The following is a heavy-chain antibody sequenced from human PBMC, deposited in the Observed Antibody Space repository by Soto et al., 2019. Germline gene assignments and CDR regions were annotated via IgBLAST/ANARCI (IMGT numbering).Heavy chain of an antibody. CDR2: IIPIFGTA. D-gene: IGHD2-2*01. CDR3: FGYCSSTSCSREPYYYYGMDV. Sequence: ASVKVSCKASGGTFSSYAISWVRQAPGQGLEWMGGIIPIFGTANYAQKFQGRVTITADESTSIAYMELSSLRSEDTAVYYCFGYCSSTSCSREPYYYYGMDVWGQGTTVTVSS. CDR1: GGTFSSYA. V-gene: IGHV1-69*13. J-gene: IGHJ6*02.